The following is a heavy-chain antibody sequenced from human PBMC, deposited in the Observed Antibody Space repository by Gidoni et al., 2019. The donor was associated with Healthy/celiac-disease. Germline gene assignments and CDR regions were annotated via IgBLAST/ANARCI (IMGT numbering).Heavy chain of an antibody. CDR2: INHSGST. J-gene: IGHJ4*02. V-gene: IGHV4-34*01. Sequence: QVQLQQWGAGLLKPSETLSLTCAVYGGSFSGYYWIWIRQLPGKGLEWIGEINHSGSTNYNPSLKSRVTISVDTSKNQFSLKLSSVTAADTAVYYCAGIRILVGATELDYWGQGTLVTVSS. CDR1: GGSFSGYY. D-gene: IGHD1-26*01. CDR3: AGIRILVGATELDY.